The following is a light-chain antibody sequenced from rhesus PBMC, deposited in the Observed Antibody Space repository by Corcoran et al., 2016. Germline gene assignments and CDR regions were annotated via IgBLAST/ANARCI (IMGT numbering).Light chain of an antibody. V-gene: IGKV3-24*01. CDR2: GAS. CDR1: QSVSSS. CDR3: LQHSNLPHS. J-gene: IGKJ2*01. Sequence: EIVMTQSPATLSLSPGERATLSCRASQSVSSSLAWYQQKPGQAPRPLIYGASRRATGIPDRFSGSGAGTVFTLTSSSLEPEDVAVYYCLQHSNLPHSFGQGTKVEIK.